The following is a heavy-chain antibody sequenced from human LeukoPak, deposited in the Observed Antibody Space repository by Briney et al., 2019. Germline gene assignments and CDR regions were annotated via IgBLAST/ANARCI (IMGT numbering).Heavy chain of an antibody. V-gene: IGHV4-30-2*01. CDR3: ARAEDWYSGNPWAFDL. CDR2: IFHSGST. Sequence: SQTLSLTCAVSSGSISSGGYSWSWIRQPPGKGLEWIGYIFHSGSTYYNPSLKSRVTISVDRPKNQFSLKLSSVTAADTAVYYCARAEDWYSGNPWAFDLWGQGTMVTVSS. CDR1: SGSISSGGYS. D-gene: IGHD4-23*01. J-gene: IGHJ3*01.